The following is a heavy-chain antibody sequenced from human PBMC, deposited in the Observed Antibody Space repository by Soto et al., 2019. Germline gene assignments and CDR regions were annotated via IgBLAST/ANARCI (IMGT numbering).Heavy chain of an antibody. J-gene: IGHJ6*03. CDR1: GGSISSYY. D-gene: IGHD2-15*01. CDR2: IYYSGST. CDR3: ARSPRDIVVVVAATPYYYYYMDV. Sequence: QVQLQESGPGLVKPSETLSLTCTVSGGSISSYYWSWIRQPPGKGLEWIGYIYYSGSTNYNPSLKSRVTISVDTSKNQFSLKLSSVTAADTAVYYCARSPRDIVVVVAATPYYYYYMDVWGKGTTVTVSS. V-gene: IGHV4-59*01.